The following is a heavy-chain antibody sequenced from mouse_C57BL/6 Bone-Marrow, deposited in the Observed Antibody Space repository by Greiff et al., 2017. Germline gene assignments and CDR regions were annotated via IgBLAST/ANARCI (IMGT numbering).Heavy chain of an antibody. D-gene: IGHD1-1*01. V-gene: IGHV5-4*03. Sequence: EVMLVESGGGLVKPGGSLKLSCAASGFTFSSYAMSWVRQTPEKRLEWVATISDGGSYTYYPDNVKGRFTSSRDNAKNNLYLQMSHLKSEDTAMYYCARVVYYYGSSVDYWGQGTTLTVSS. CDR1: GFTFSSYA. J-gene: IGHJ2*01. CDR2: ISDGGSYT. CDR3: ARVVYYYGSSVDY.